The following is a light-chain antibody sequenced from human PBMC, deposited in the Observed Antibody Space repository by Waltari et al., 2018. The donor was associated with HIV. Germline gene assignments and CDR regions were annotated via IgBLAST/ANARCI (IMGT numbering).Light chain of an antibody. Sequence: SYVLTQPPSVSVAPGETARMTCGRNNIASKSVHWYQQKPGQAPVLVIYDDSDRPSGIPERFFGSNSGNTATLAVTRVEAGDEADYYCQVWDSRRDHPVFGGGTKLTVL. CDR3: QVWDSRRDHPV. V-gene: IGLV3-21*04. CDR2: DDS. J-gene: IGLJ3*02. CDR1: NIASKS.